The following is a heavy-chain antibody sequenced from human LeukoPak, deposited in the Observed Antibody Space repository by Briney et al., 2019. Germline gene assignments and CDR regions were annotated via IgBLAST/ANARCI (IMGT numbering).Heavy chain of an antibody. CDR3: ARDLRSGEGFGELSVDY. Sequence: ASVKVSCKASGGTFRSYAISWARQAPGQGLEWMGWINPNSGGTDYAQKFQGRVTMTRDTSISTAYMELSRLRSYDTAVYYCARDLRSGEGFGELSVDYWGQGTLVTVSS. J-gene: IGHJ4*02. CDR2: INPNSGGT. CDR1: GGTFRSYA. D-gene: IGHD3-10*01. V-gene: IGHV1-2*02.